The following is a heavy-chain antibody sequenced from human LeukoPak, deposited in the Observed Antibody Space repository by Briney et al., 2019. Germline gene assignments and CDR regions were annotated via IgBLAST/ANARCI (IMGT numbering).Heavy chain of an antibody. CDR3: ARDRMGTYGMDV. CDR1: GFTVSSNY. CDR2: ISSGGST. V-gene: IGHV3-66*01. J-gene: IGHJ6*02. D-gene: IGHD7-27*01. Sequence: GGSLRLSCAASGFTVSSNYMSWVRQAPGKGLEWVSVISSGGSTYYADSVKGRFTISRDNSKNTLYLQMNSLRAEDTAVYYCARDRMGTYGMDVWGQGTTVTVSS.